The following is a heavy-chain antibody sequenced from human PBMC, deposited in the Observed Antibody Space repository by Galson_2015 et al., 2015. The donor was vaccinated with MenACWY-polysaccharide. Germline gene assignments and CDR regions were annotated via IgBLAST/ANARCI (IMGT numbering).Heavy chain of an antibody. Sequence: SLRLSCAASGFTFRSYSMNWARQASGKGLEWVSYISSSSSTIYYSDSVKGRFTISRDNAKNSLYLQMNSLRDEDTAVYYCARDDYGAIDYWGQGTLVTVSS. CDR2: ISSSSSTI. CDR3: ARDDYGAIDY. V-gene: IGHV3-48*02. CDR1: GFTFRSYS. D-gene: IGHD4/OR15-4a*01. J-gene: IGHJ4*02.